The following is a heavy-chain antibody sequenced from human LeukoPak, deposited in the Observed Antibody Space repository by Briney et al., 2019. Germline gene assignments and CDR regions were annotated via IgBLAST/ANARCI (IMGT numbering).Heavy chain of an antibody. J-gene: IGHJ4*02. Sequence: PGGSLRLSCAASGFTFSSYWLTWVRQAPGKGLEWVATIKEDGSEKYYVESVKGRFTISRDNAKNSLHLQMNSLRAEDTAVYYCARGIAVIDYWGQGTLVTVSS. CDR3: ARGIAVIDY. V-gene: IGHV3-7*01. CDR2: IKEDGSEK. CDR1: GFTFSSYW. D-gene: IGHD6-19*01.